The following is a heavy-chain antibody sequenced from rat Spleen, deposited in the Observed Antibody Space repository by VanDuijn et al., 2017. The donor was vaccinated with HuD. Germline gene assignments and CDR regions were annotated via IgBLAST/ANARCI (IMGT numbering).Heavy chain of an antibody. J-gene: IGHJ2*01. CDR2: IWGDGST. Sequence: QVQMKETGPGLVQTTQTLSVTCTVSGFSLTSYGVHWVRQAPGKGLEWMGIIWGDGSTNYNSALKSRLSISRDTSKSQIFLTMNSLQTDDTTTYYCARGNYYSVYLDYWGQGVMVTVS. CDR3: ARGNYYSVYLDY. CDR1: GFSLTSYG. V-gene: IGHV2-77*01. D-gene: IGHD1-1*01.